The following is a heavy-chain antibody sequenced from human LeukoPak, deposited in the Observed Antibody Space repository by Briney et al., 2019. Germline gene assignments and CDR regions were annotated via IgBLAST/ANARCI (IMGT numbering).Heavy chain of an antibody. V-gene: IGHV4-38-2*02. D-gene: IGHD3-10*01. Sequence: SETLSLTCTVSGYSISSGYYWGWIRQPPGKGLEWIGSIYHSGSTYYNPSLKSRVTISVDTSKNQFSLKLSSVTAADTAVYYRAASNYYRSGSYSEDWFDPWGQGTLVTVSS. CDR1: GYSISSGYY. CDR3: AASNYYRSGSYSEDWFDP. CDR2: IYHSGST. J-gene: IGHJ5*02.